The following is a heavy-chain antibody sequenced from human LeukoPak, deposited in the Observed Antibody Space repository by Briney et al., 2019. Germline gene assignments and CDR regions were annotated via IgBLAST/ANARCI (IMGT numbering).Heavy chain of an antibody. J-gene: IGHJ3*02. CDR3: SREVEYYDSSGYRPHAFDI. V-gene: IGHV4-39*02. D-gene: IGHD3-22*01. CDR1: GGSISSSNYY. Sequence: SETLSLTCTVSGGSISSSNYYWGWTRQPPGKGLEWFGSISYSGGTSYNPSLRSRVSISVDTSKNQFSLKLNSVTAADTAVYYCSREVEYYDSSGYRPHAFDIWGQGTVVTVSS. CDR2: ISYSGGT.